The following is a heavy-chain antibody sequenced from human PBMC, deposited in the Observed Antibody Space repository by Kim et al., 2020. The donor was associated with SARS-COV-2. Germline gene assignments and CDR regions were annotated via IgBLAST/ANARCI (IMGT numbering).Heavy chain of an antibody. V-gene: IGHV4-39*01. CDR1: GGSISSTGYY. J-gene: IGHJ4*02. CDR3: ARRPVGRGFDY. D-gene: IGHD1-26*01. Sequence: SETLSLTCTVSGGSISSTGYYWGWIRQPPGKGLEWIGSMYYSGSTYYNPSLKSRVTISGDTSKNQFSLKLSSVTAADTAVYYCARRPVGRGFDYWGQGTL. CDR2: MYYSGST.